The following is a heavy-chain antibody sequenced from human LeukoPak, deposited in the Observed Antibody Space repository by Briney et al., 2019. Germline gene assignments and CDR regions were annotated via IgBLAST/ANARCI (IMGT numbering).Heavy chain of an antibody. CDR1: GFTFDDYA. CDR3: AKDMGGYYDSSGYFKTDAFDI. J-gene: IGHJ3*02. Sequence: GRSLRLPCAASGFTFDDYAMHWVRQAPGKGLEWVSGISWNSGSIGYADSVKGRFTISRDNAKNSLYLQMNSLRAEDTALYYCAKDMGGYYDSSGYFKTDAFDIWGQGTMVTVSS. CDR2: ISWNSGSI. V-gene: IGHV3-9*01. D-gene: IGHD3-22*01.